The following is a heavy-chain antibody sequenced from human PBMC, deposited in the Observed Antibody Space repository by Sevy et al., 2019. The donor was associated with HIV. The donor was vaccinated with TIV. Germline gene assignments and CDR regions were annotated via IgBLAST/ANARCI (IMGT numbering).Heavy chain of an antibody. D-gene: IGHD4-17*01. CDR3: ATCSSGDSYYYGMDV. Sequence: GGSMRLSCAASGFSVSTNYMTWVRQAPGKGLEWVSVVYSGGRTEYADSVKGRFTIFRDISKNALFLELSSLTAEDTAVYYCATCSSGDSYYYGMDVWAKAPRSPSP. CDR1: GFSVSTNY. V-gene: IGHV3-53*01. CDR2: VYSGGRT. J-gene: IGHJ6*02.